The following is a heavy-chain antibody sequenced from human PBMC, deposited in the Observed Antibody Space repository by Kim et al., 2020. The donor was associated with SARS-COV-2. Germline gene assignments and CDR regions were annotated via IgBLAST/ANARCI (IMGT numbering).Heavy chain of an antibody. CDR3: ARGGVATINYYYYYYMDV. CDR1: GGSFSGYY. J-gene: IGHJ6*03. V-gene: IGHV4-34*01. D-gene: IGHD5-12*01. CDR2: INHSGST. Sequence: SETLSLTCAVYGGSFSGYYWSWIRQPPGKGLEWIGEINHSGSTNYNPSLKSRVTISVDTSKNQFSLKLSSVTAADTAVYYCARGGVATINYYYYYYMDVWGKGTTVTVSS.